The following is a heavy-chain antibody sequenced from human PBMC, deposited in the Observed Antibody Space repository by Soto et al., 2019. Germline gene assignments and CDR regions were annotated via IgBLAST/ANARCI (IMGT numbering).Heavy chain of an antibody. V-gene: IGHV4-59*02. J-gene: IGHJ4*02. Sequence: PSEALAVTCEVSGGSVRDYYWSWIRQAPGKGLEWIGYIHERGVTNYNPSLKSRVTMSVDTSKNQFSLTLRSVHTADTAIYFCARDPAGDYGHWGRGTLVPVSS. D-gene: IGHD4-17*01. CDR3: ARDPAGDYGH. CDR1: GGSVRDYY. CDR2: IHERGVT.